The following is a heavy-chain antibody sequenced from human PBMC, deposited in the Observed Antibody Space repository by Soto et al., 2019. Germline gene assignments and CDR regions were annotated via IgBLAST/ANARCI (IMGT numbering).Heavy chain of an antibody. CDR2: IKEDGSEK. CDR1: GFPFSDYW. V-gene: IGHV3-7*05. Sequence: EVQLVESGGGLVQPGGSLRLSCAASGFPFSDYWMSWVRQAPGKGLEWVANIKEDGSEKYYVDSVKGRFTISRDSAKNALYLQMNRLIAEDTAVYYCARDSHWGQGTLVTVSS. CDR3: ARDSH. J-gene: IGHJ4*02.